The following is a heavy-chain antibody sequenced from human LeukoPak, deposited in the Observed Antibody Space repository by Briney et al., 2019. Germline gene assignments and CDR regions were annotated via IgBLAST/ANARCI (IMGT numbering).Heavy chain of an antibody. Sequence: GASVKVSCRASGYTFTGYYLYWGRQAPGQGLEWMGRINPNSGGTNYAQKFQGRVTMTRDTSISTAYMELSRLRSDDTAVYYCARDLVVPAAIASPTLGYWGQGTLVTVSS. D-gene: IGHD2-2*01. J-gene: IGHJ4*02. V-gene: IGHV1-2*06. CDR2: INPNSGGT. CDR3: ARDLVVPAAIASPTLGY. CDR1: GYTFTGYY.